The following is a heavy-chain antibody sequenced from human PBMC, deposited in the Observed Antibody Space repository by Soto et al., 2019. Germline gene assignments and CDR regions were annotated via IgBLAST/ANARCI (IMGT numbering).Heavy chain of an antibody. J-gene: IGHJ4*02. CDR1: VYTLSGYY. CDR2: INANSGGT. Sequence: QVQLVQSGAEVKKPGASVKVSCKASVYTLSGYYIHWVRQAPGQGLEWMGWINANSGGTNSAQKFEGRVTTAMDTSISSAYVELGRLTSDDTAVYYRAGALFGYSSSWECWGQGTLVTVSS. D-gene: IGHD6-13*01. V-gene: IGHV1-2*02. CDR3: AGALFGYSSSWEC.